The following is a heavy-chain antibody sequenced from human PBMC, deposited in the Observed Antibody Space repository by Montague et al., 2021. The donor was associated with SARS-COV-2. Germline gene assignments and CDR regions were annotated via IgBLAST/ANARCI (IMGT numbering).Heavy chain of an antibody. CDR1: GGSFSGYY. Sequence: SETLSITCAVYGGSFSGYYWSWIRQPPGKGLEWIGEINHSGSTNYNPSLKSRVTISVDTSKNQFSLKLSSVTAADTAVYYCARGYDYVWGSYRYLHWFDPWGQGTLVTVSS. D-gene: IGHD3-16*02. CDR2: INHSGST. J-gene: IGHJ5*02. CDR3: ARGYDYVWGSYRYLHWFDP. V-gene: IGHV4-34*01.